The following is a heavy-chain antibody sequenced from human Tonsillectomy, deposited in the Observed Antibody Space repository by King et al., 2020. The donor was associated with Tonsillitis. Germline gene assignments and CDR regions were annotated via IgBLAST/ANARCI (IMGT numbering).Heavy chain of an antibody. D-gene: IGHD1-26*01. CDR3: ARGGGAGNAMYA. V-gene: IGHV1-69*01. CDR2: IIPFFGQT. J-gene: IGHJ6*02. Sequence: QLVQSGTEVKKPGSSVKVSCKASGDTLTKYAISWVRQAPGQGLEWMGGIIPFFGQTNYAQKFQGRVTITADESTTTAYMELRSLTSEDTAVYYCARGGGAGNAMYAWGPGTTFTVS. CDR1: GDTLTKYA.